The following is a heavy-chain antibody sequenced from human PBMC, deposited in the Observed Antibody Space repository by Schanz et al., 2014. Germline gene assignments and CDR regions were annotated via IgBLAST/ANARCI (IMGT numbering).Heavy chain of an antibody. CDR3: AKGRFGELSAFDI. D-gene: IGHD3-10*01. Sequence: EVHLLESGGGLVQPGGSLRLSCAASGFSFGTYAMSWVRQAPGKGLEWVSAINTGVNTYYADSVKGRFTISRDNSKNSLYLQMNSLRAEDTAVYYCAKGRFGELSAFDIWGQGTMVTVSS. J-gene: IGHJ3*02. V-gene: IGHV3-23*01. CDR2: INTGVNT. CDR1: GFSFGTYA.